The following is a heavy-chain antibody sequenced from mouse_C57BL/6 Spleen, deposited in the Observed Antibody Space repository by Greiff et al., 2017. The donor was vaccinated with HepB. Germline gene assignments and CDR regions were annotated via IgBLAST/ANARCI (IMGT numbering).Heavy chain of an antibody. CDR2: IYPGDGDT. V-gene: IGHV1-82*01. CDR1: GYAFSSSW. CDR3: ARSGTTVVGGY. Sequence: QVQLQQSGPELVKPGASVKISCKASGYAFSSSWMNWVKQRPGKGLEWIGRIYPGDGDTNYNGKFKGKATLTADKSSSTAYMQLSSLTSEDSAVYFCARSGTTVVGGYWGQGTTLTVSS. D-gene: IGHD1-1*01. J-gene: IGHJ2*01.